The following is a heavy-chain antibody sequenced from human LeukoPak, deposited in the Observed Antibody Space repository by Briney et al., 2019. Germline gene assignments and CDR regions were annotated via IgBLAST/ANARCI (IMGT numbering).Heavy chain of an antibody. V-gene: IGHV3-21*01. CDR2: ISIDGRYI. J-gene: IGHJ4*02. CDR1: AFPLRAYS. CDR3: ARDLAWDLDY. Sequence: GGSLRLSCAASAFPLRAYSMHWVRQAPGKGLEWVSSISIDGRYIYYADSVKGRFTISRDNSKNTLYLQMNSLRAEDTAVYYCARDLAWDLDYWGQGTLVTVSS. D-gene: IGHD1-26*01.